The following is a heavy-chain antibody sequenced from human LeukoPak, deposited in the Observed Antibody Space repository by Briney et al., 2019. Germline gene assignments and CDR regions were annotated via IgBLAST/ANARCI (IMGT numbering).Heavy chain of an antibody. CDR2: INHSGST. CDR1: GGSISSYY. V-gene: IGHV4-34*01. CDR3: AAFDY. Sequence: SETLSLTCTVSGGSISSYYWSWIRQPPGKGLGWIGEINHSGSTNYNPSLKSRVTISVDTSKNQFSLKLSSVTAADTAVYYCAAFDYWGQGTLVTVSS. J-gene: IGHJ4*02.